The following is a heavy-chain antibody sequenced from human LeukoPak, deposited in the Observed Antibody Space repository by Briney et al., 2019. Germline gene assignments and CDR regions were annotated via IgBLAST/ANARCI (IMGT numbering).Heavy chain of an antibody. CDR3: ARGRSSFDY. CDR1: GGSIDSHY. J-gene: IGHJ4*02. CDR2: IYYSGST. Sequence: SETLSLTCTVSGGSIDSHYWSWNRQPPGKGLEWIGYIYYSGSTNYNPSLKSRVTISVDTSKNQFSLKLSSVTAADTAVYYCARGRSSFDYWGQGTLVTVSS. V-gene: IGHV4-59*11.